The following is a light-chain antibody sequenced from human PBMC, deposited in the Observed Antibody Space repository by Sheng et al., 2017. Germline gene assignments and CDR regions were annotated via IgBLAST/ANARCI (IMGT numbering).Light chain of an antibody. J-gene: IGKJ4*01. CDR2: AAS. Sequence: DIQMTQSPSSLSASVGDRVTITCRASQSISTYLNWYQQKAGTPPKLLIYAASSLQSGVSSRFRGSGSETDFTLTITDLQPEDFATYYCQQSHSSPDTFGGGTRVEIK. V-gene: IGKV1-39*01. CDR1: QSISTY. CDR3: QQSHSSPDT.